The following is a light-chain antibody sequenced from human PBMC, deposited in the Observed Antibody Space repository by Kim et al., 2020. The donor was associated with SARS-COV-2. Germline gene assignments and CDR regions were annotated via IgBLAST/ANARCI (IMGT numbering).Light chain of an antibody. CDR1: KLWDKY. J-gene: IGLJ2*01. CDR2: QGS. V-gene: IGLV3-1*01. Sequence: SVSPGQTASITCPGHKLWDKYACLYQQKPGQSPVLVFYQGSKRPSGLPERFSGSNSGNTATLTISGTQAMDEADYYCQAWDSSAAVFGGGAKLTVL. CDR3: QAWDSSAAV.